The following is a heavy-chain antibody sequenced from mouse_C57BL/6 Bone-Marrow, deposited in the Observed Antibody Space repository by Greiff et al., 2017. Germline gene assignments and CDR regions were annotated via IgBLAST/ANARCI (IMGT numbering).Heavy chain of an antibody. Sequence: VQLQQPGAELVRPGSSVQLSCKASGYTFTSYWMDWVKQRPGQGLEWIGNIYPSDSETHYNQKFKDKATLTVDKSSSTAYMQLSSLTSEDSAVYYCARIGLRRPPDDWGQGTSVTVSS. V-gene: IGHV1-61*01. CDR3: ARIGLRRPPDD. CDR1: GYTFTSYW. D-gene: IGHD2-4*01. CDR2: IYPSDSET. J-gene: IGHJ4*01.